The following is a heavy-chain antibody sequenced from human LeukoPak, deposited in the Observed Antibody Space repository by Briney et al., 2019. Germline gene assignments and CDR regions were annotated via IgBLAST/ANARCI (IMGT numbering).Heavy chain of an antibody. D-gene: IGHD6-19*01. CDR3: ASSFIAVAARKFDY. Sequence: SETLSLTCTVSGGSISSYYWSWIRQPPGKGLEWIGYIYHSGSTNYNPSLKSRVTISVDTSKNQFSLKLSSVTAADTAVYYCASSFIAVAARKFDYWGQGTLVTVSS. V-gene: IGHV4-59*08. J-gene: IGHJ4*02. CDR1: GGSISSYY. CDR2: IYHSGST.